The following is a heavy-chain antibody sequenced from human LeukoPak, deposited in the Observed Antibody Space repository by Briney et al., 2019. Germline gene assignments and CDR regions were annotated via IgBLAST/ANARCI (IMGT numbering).Heavy chain of an antibody. Sequence: SPTLSLTCAISGDSVSSNSVAWNWIRQSPSRGLEWLGRTYYRSKWSNDYAVSVRSRITINPDTSKNQFSLQLNSVTPADAAVYYCVRSRGGDFDHWGQGTLVTVSS. CDR2: TYYRSKWSN. CDR3: VRSRGGDFDH. V-gene: IGHV6-1*01. D-gene: IGHD3-16*01. CDR1: GDSVSSNSVA. J-gene: IGHJ4*02.